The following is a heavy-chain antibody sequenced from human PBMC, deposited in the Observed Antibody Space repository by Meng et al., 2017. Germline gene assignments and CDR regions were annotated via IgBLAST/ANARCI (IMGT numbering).Heavy chain of an antibody. J-gene: IGHJ4*02. CDR3: ARESTGRLDY. Sequence: GESLKISCAASGFTFSTHVMHWVRQAPGKGLEWVAVISHDANYKYYTDSVKGRFTISRDNSNNILYLQMNSLRIEDTTVYYCARESTGRLDYWGQGTRVTCAS. V-gene: IGHV3-30*10. CDR1: GFTFSTHV. D-gene: IGHD4-17*01. CDR2: ISHDANYK.